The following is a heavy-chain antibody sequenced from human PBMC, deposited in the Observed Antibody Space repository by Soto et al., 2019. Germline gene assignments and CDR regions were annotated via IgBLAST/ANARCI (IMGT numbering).Heavy chain of an antibody. CDR3: ARVGATSRSVIWFFAL. CDR1: GGSFRTYS. D-gene: IGHD2-15*01. J-gene: IGHJ2*01. V-gene: IGHV1-69*01. CDR2: IIPMLAAP. Sequence: QGQLVQSGSELKKPASSVKVSCNASGGSFRTYSINWVRHAPVQGLAWMGVIIPMLAAPTSAQTFQGRLTITADEATTPVYKELRRLPSEDTAVYYCARVGATSRSVIWFFALWGRGAMVTVSS.